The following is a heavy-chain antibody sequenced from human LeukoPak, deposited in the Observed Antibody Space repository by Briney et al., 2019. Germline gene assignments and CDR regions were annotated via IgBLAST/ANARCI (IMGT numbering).Heavy chain of an antibody. Sequence: SETLSLTCAVYGGSFSGYYWSWIRQPPGKGLEWIGEINHSGSTNYNPSLKSRVTISVDTSKNQFSLKLSSVTAADTAVYYCARHYGSGSYYGWAFDYWGQGTLVTVSS. CDR3: ARHYGSGSYYGWAFDY. CDR2: INHSGST. D-gene: IGHD3-10*01. CDR1: GGSFSGYY. V-gene: IGHV4-34*01. J-gene: IGHJ4*02.